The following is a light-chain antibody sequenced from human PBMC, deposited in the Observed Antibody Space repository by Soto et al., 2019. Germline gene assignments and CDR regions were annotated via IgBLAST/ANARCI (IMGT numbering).Light chain of an antibody. V-gene: IGKV1-9*01. CDR1: QGISTS. J-gene: IGKJ5*01. CDR3: QHVNSYPIT. CDR2: AAS. Sequence: DIQLTQSPSFLSASVGDRVTITCRASQGISTSLAWYQQKPGKAPKLLTYAASTLQTGVPSRFSGSGSGTEFTLTISSLQAEDFATYYCQHVNSYPITFGQGTRLEIK.